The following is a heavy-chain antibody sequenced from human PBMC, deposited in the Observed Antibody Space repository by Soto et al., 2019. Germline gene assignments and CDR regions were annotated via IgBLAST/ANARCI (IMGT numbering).Heavy chain of an antibody. CDR1: GFTFSSYG. D-gene: IGHD3-3*01. V-gene: IGHV3-33*01. Sequence: GGSLRLSCAASGFTFSSYGMHWVRQAPGKGLEWVAVIWYDGSNKYYADSVKGRFTISRDNSKNTLYLQMNSLRAEDTAVYYCARDLAYYDFWTSTRTYYGMDVWGQGTTVTVS. CDR3: ARDLAYYDFWTSTRTYYGMDV. CDR2: IWYDGSNK. J-gene: IGHJ6*02.